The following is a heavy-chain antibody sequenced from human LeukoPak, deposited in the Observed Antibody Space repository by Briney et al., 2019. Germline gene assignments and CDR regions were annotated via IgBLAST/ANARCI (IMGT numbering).Heavy chain of an antibody. CDR3: AKDPVLYGAYGDY. CDR2: ISGSGGTT. J-gene: IGHJ4*02. Sequence: TGGSLRLSCAASGFTFSSYAMSWVRQAPGKGLEWVSAISGSGGTTYYADSVKGRFTISRDNSKNTLYLQMNSLTAEDTAIYYCAKDPVLYGAYGDYWGQGTLVTVSS. D-gene: IGHD4-17*01. V-gene: IGHV3-23*01. CDR1: GFTFSSYA.